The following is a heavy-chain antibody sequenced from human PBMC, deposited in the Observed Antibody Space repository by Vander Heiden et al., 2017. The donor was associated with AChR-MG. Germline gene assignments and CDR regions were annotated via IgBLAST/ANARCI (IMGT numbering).Heavy chain of an antibody. V-gene: IGHV4-34*01. CDR3: ARGPRYCSGGSCYFPIDY. CDR2: INHSGST. CDR1: GGSFSGYY. J-gene: IGHJ4*02. D-gene: IGHD2-15*01. Sequence: QVQLQQWGAGLLKPSETLSLTCAVYGGSFSGYYWSWIRQPPGKGLEWIGEINHSGSTNYNPSLKSRVTISVDTSKNQFSLKLSSVTAADTAVYYCARGPRYCSGGSCYFPIDYWGQGTLVTVSS.